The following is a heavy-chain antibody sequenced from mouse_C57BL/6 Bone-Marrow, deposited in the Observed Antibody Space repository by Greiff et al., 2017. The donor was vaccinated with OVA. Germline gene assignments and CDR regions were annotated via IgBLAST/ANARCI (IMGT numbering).Heavy chain of an antibody. J-gene: IGHJ4*01. CDR2: IYPRSGNT. Sequence: VQGVESGAELARPGASVKLSCKASGYTFTSYGISWVKQRTGQGLEWIGEIYPRSGNTYYNEKFKGKATLTADKSSSTAYMELRSLTSEDSAVYFCARRWLLRAMDYWGQGTSVTVSS. D-gene: IGHD2-3*01. CDR1: GYTFTSYG. V-gene: IGHV1-81*01. CDR3: ARRWLLRAMDY.